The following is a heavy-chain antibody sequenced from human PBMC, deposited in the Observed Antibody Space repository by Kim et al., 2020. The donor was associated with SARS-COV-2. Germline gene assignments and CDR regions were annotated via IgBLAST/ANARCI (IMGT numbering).Heavy chain of an antibody. CDR1: GYTLTELS. CDR3: TTGLAVACTPHAYHYYYGMDV. D-gene: IGHD6-19*01. CDR2: FYPEDGET. J-gene: IGHJ6*02. V-gene: IGHV1-24*01. Sequence: ASVKVSCKVSGYTLTELSMHWVRQAPGKGLEWMGGFYPEDGETIYAQKFQGRVTMTEDTSTDTAYMELSSLRPEDTAVYYCTTGLAVACTPHAYHYYYGMDVWGQGTTVTVSS.